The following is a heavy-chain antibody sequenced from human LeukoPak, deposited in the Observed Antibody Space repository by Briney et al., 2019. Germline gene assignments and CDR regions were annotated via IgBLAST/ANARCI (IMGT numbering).Heavy chain of an antibody. D-gene: IGHD6-13*01. CDR2: ISYDGSNK. V-gene: IGHV3-30*04. CDR1: GFTFSSYD. CDR3: ARGEGIAAAGTKALDY. Sequence: GGSLRLSRAASGFTFSSYDMHWVRQAPGKGLEWVAVISYDGSNKYYADSVKGRFTISRDNSKNTLYLQMNSLRAEDTAVYYCARGEGIAAAGTKALDYWGQGTLVTVSS. J-gene: IGHJ4*02.